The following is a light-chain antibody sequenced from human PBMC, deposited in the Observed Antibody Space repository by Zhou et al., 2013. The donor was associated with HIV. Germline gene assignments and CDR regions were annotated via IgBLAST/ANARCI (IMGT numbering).Light chain of an antibody. CDR2: AAS. J-gene: IGKJ5*01. Sequence: DIQMTQSPSSLSASVGDRVTITCRASQSISSYLNWYQQKPGKAPKLMIYAASSLQSGVPSRFSGSGSGTDFTLTISSLQPEDFATYYCQQSYTVPSFGQGTRLE. V-gene: IGKV1-39*01. CDR3: QQSYTVPS. CDR1: QSISSY.